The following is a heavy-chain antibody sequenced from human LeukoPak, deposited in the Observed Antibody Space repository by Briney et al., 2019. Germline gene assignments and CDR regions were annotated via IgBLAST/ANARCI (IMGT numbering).Heavy chain of an antibody. V-gene: IGHV1-2*02. D-gene: IGHD6-6*01. Sequence: ASVKVSCKASGYTFTGYYMHWVRQAPGQGLEWMGWINPNSGGTNYAQKFQGRVTMTRDTSISTAYMELSRLRSDDTAVYYCAREFRIAARPDSAFDIWGQGTMVTVSS. CDR1: GYTFTGYY. CDR2: INPNSGGT. J-gene: IGHJ3*02. CDR3: AREFRIAARPDSAFDI.